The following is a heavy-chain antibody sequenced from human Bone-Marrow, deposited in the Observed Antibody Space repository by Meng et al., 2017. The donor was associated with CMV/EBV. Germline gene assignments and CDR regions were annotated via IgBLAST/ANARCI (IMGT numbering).Heavy chain of an antibody. CDR1: AYCVSSYW. CDR3: ARLGSSGPRSSADHLDY. CDR2: IYPGDSDT. Sequence: KVSCKGSAYCVSSYWIGWVRQKPGKGLEWMGSIYPGDSDTRYSPSFQGQVTISADKSISNAYLQWSSLKASDTAMYYCARLGSSGPRSSADHLDYWGQGTLVTVSS. V-gene: IGHV5-51*01. D-gene: IGHD3-22*01. J-gene: IGHJ4*02.